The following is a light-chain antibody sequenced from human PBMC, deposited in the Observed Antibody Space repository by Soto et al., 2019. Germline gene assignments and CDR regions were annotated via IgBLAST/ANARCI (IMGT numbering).Light chain of an antibody. CDR3: SSYTSSSTWL. CDR2: EVS. Sequence: QSAPTQPASVSGSPGQSITISCTGTSSDVGAYNYVSWYQQHPGKAPKLMIYEVSNRPSGVSNRFSGSKSANTASLTISGLQAGDEADYYCSSYTSSSTWLFGGGTKVTVL. CDR1: SSDVGAYNY. J-gene: IGLJ3*02. V-gene: IGLV2-14*03.